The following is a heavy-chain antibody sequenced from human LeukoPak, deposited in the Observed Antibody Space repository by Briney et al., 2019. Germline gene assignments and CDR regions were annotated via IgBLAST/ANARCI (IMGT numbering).Heavy chain of an antibody. CDR1: GGSISSYY. D-gene: IGHD3-10*01. J-gene: IGHJ5*02. CDR3: AREANSGWFDP. V-gene: IGHV4-59*01. Sequence: PSETLSLTCRVSGGSISSYYWSWIRQPPGKGLEWVGYIYYRGSTSYNPSLKSRVTISLDMSKNQFSLKLTSVTPADTAIYYCAREANSGWFDPWGQGTLVIVSS. CDR2: IYYRGST.